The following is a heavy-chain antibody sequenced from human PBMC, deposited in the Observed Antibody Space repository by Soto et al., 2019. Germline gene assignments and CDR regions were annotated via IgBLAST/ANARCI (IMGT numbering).Heavy chain of an antibody. CDR2: IYYSGST. CDR1: GGSISSSSYY. CDR3: ARRSDTYYDFWSGYGPFDY. J-gene: IGHJ4*02. D-gene: IGHD3-3*01. V-gene: IGHV4-39*01. Sequence: SETLSLTCTVSGGSISSSSYYWGWIRQPPGKGLEWIGSIYYSGSTYYNPSLKSRVTISVDTSKNQFSLKLSSVTAADTAVYYCARRSDTYYDFWSGYGPFDYWGQGTLVTVSS.